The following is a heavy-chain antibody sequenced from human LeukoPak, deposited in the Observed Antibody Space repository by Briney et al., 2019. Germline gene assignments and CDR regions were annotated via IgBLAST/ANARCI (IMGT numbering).Heavy chain of an antibody. CDR1: GFTFSSYG. J-gene: IGHJ4*02. V-gene: IGHV3-48*01. CDR2: ISSSSSTI. Sequence: GGSLRLSCAASGFTFSSYGMNWVRQAPGKGLEWLSYISSSSSTIYYADSVKGRFTISRDNAKNSLYLQMNSLRAEDTAVYYCARDTSSTYYPYYFDYWGQGTLVTVSS. D-gene: IGHD3-22*01. CDR3: ARDTSSTYYPYYFDY.